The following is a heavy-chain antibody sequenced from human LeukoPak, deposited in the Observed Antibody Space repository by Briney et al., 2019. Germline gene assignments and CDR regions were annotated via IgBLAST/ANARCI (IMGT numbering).Heavy chain of an antibody. Sequence: GGSLRLSCAASGVTVSSNYMDWVRQAPGKGLEWVSVIYSGGSTYYADSVKGRFTISRDNSKNTLYLQMNILKYEDTAVYYCARPYWSGMDVWGQGTTVTVSS. CDR1: GVTVSSNY. CDR2: IYSGGST. J-gene: IGHJ6*02. V-gene: IGHV3-53*01. D-gene: IGHD2-15*01. CDR3: ARPYWSGMDV.